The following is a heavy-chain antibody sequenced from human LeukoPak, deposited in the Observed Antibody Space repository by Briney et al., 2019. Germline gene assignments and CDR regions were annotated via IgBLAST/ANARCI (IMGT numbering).Heavy chain of an antibody. V-gene: IGHV5-51*04. CDR2: IYPGDSDT. CDR1: RYSFTNYW. Sequence: GESLKMSCKGSRYSFTNYWIGAVRQMPGKGLEWMGIIYPGDSDTRYSASFQGQLTLSAQKHISPAYLQWSSLKASDTAMYYCLKSDSRGWGNFDYWGQGTLVTVSS. D-gene: IGHD6-19*01. J-gene: IGHJ4*02. CDR3: LKSDSRGWGNFDY.